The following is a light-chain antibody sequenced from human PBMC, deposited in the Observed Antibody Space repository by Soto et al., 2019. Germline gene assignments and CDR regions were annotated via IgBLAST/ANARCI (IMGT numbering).Light chain of an antibody. CDR3: SSYTSDNRDYV. V-gene: IGLV2-14*01. J-gene: IGLJ1*01. CDR1: SSDVGAYTS. CDR2: EVN. Sequence: QSALTQPASVSGSPGQSITISCTGTSSDVGAYTSVSWYQHHPGKAPKVIIYEVNKRPLGISNRFSGSKSVNTASLTISGLQPDDGAHYYCSSYTSDNRDYVFGTGTKVTVL.